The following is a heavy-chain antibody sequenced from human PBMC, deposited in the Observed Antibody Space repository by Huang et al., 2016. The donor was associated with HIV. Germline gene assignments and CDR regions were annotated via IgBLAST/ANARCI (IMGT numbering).Heavy chain of an antibody. J-gene: IGHJ4*02. V-gene: IGHV3-9*01. Sequence: EVQLVESGGGLVQPGRSLRLSCAASGFTFDNYVMHWVRQVTGKGLEWVSGITWESAKIGYADSVKGRFTISRDNARSSLSLQMDSLRVEDTALYYCAKGKAYYDDSSGFDHWGQGTLVTVSS. D-gene: IGHD3-22*01. CDR2: ITWESAKI. CDR3: AKGKAYYDDSSGFDH. CDR1: GFTFDNYV.